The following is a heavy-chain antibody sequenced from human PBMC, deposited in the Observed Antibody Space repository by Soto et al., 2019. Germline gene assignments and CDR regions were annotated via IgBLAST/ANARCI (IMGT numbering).Heavy chain of an antibody. V-gene: IGHV4-28*03. Sequence: PSETLSLTCAVSGYSISSSNWWGWIRQPPGKGLEWIGYIYYSGTTYYNPSLKSRVTMSVDTSKNQFSLKLSSVTAADTAVYYCAREGYCSGGSCRYFDYWGQGTLVTVSS. CDR1: GYSISSSNW. CDR3: AREGYCSGGSCRYFDY. CDR2: IYYSGTT. D-gene: IGHD2-15*01. J-gene: IGHJ4*02.